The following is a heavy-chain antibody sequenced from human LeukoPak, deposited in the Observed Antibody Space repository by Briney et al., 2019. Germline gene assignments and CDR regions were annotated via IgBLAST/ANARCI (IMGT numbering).Heavy chain of an antibody. Sequence: GRTLSLSCAASGFTFSSYGMHWVRQAPGKGLEWVAVIWYDGSNKYYADSVKGRFTISRDNSKNTLYLQMNSLRAEDTAVYYCAKGHTRTGNYFDYWGQGPRVSVSS. CDR2: IWYDGSNK. D-gene: IGHD3-10*01. J-gene: IGHJ4*02. CDR1: GFTFSSYG. CDR3: AKGHTRTGNYFDY. V-gene: IGHV3-33*06.